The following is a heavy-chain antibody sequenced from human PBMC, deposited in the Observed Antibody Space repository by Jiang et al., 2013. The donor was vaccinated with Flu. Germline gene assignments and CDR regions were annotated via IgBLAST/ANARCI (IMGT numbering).Heavy chain of an antibody. CDR1: GDTFKTYA. V-gene: IGHV1-69*01. J-gene: IGHJ4*02. CDR2: IVPIFGTA. D-gene: IGHD6-19*01. CDR3: ARTLPPMPVASTGARFFDY. Sequence: VQLVESGTEVKKPGSSLKVSCKASGDTFKTYAISWVRQAPGQGLEWMGDIVPIFGTANLAQKFQGRLTITADESTTTAFMELSSLISDDTGVYYCARTLPPMPVASTGARFFDYWGQGTLVTVSS.